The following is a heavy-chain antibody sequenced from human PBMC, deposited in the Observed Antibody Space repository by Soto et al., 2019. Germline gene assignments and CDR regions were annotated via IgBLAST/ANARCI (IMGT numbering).Heavy chain of an antibody. CDR1: VCTFSSYG. CDR3: AKDTFYSGYYYYGMEV. V-gene: IGHV3-30*18. CDR2: ISYDGSNK. D-gene: IGHD4-4*01. J-gene: IGHJ6*01. Sequence: GGSLRLSCASSVCTFSSYGMHCVRQSPGKWLEWVAVISYDGSNKYYADSVKGRFTISRDNSKNTLYLQMNSLRAEDTAVYYCAKDTFYSGYYYYGMEVLGQGTTVIVS.